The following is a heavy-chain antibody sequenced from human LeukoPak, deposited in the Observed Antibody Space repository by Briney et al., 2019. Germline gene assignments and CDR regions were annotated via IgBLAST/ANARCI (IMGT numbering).Heavy chain of an antibody. J-gene: IGHJ4*01. Sequence: GEPLKTPCKRPGSTFTTFRIRWVGQLPGKGLKWIGIIYPGVSDTSNRPSFRAEVTISANKPSTPAYLQWGSLKASDSAMYYCARRGSRWDYWGQEPWSPSPQ. D-gene: IGHD3-10*01. CDR2: IYPGVSDT. CDR1: GSTFTTFR. CDR3: ARRGSRWDY. V-gene: IGHV5-51*04.